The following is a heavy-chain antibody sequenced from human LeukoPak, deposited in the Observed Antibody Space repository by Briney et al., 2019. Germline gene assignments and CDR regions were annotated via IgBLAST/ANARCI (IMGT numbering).Heavy chain of an antibody. V-gene: IGHV1-8*03. CDR3: ARGHNDFDYYDSSGYYLIDY. J-gene: IGHJ4*02. Sequence: GASVKVSCKASGYTFTSYDINWVRQATGQGLEWMGWMNPNSGNTGYAQKFQGRVTITRNTSISTAYMELSSLRSEDTAVYYCARGHNDFDYYDSSGYYLIDYWGQGTLVTVSS. D-gene: IGHD3-22*01. CDR1: GYTFTSYD. CDR2: MNPNSGNT.